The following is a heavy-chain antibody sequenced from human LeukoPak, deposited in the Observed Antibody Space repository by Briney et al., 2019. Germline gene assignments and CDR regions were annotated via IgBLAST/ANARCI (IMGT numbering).Heavy chain of an antibody. V-gene: IGHV4-34*01. J-gene: IGHJ5*02. CDR2: INHSGST. Sequence: SETLSLTCAVYGGSFSGYYWSWIRQPPGKGLEWIGEINHSGSTNYNPSLKSRVTVSVDTSKNQFSLKLSSVTAADTAVYYCARELDYGDYGNWFDPWGQGTLVTVSS. D-gene: IGHD4-17*01. CDR3: ARELDYGDYGNWFDP. CDR1: GGSFSGYY.